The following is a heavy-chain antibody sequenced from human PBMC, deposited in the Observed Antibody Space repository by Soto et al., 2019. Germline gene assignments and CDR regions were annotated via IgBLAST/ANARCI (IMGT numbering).Heavy chain of an antibody. Sequence: PGESLSLSCEVSGFTFSSYSMNWVRQAPGKGLEWVSSISSSSSYIYYADSVKGRFTISRDNAKNSLYLQMNSLRAEDTAVYYCARXQPGDFWSGYYPIDFDYWGQGTLVTVSS. D-gene: IGHD3-3*01. CDR3: ARXQPGDFWSGYYPIDFDY. J-gene: IGHJ4*02. CDR2: ISSSSSYI. V-gene: IGHV3-21*01. CDR1: GFTFSSYS.